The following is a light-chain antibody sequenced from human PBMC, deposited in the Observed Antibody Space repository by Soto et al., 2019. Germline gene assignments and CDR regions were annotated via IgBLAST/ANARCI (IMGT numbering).Light chain of an antibody. CDR2: DVS. J-gene: IGLJ1*01. Sequence: QSALTQPASVSGSPGQSITISCTGTSSEVGGYNYVSSYQQHPGKAPKLMIYDVSNRPSGVSNRFSGSKSGNTASLTISGLQAEDEADYYGSSYTSSSTRVFGTGTKVTVL. V-gene: IGLV2-14*01. CDR1: SSEVGGYNY. CDR3: SSYTSSSTRV.